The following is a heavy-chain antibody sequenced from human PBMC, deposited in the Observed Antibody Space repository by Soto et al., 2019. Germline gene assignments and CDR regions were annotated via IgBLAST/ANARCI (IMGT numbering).Heavy chain of an antibody. CDR2: FDPGDGET. Sequence: ASVKVSCKVSGYTLTELSMHWVRQAPGKGHEWMGGFDPGDGETNYAQKFQGRGTMTEDTSTDTAYMELSSLRSEDTAVYYCETGPFAEAPVHFVWFLLPALRFVYWGQGTLVTGPS. CDR3: ETGPFAEAPVHFVWFLLPALRFVY. CDR1: GYTLTELS. J-gene: IGHJ4*02. D-gene: IGHD3-9*01. V-gene: IGHV1-24*01.